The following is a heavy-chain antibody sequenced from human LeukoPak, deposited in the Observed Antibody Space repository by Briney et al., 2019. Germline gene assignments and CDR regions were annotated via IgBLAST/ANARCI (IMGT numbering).Heavy chain of an antibody. CDR1: GFAFSSYG. D-gene: IGHD3-16*02. CDR3: AKGEYDYVWGSYRQLPDY. J-gene: IGHJ4*02. CDR2: ISYDGSNK. Sequence: GRSLRLSCAASGFAFSSYGMHWVRQAPGKGLEWVAVISYDGSNKYYADYVKGRFTISRDNSKNTLYLQMNSLRAEDTAVYYCAKGEYDYVWGSYRQLPDYWGQGTLVTVSS. V-gene: IGHV3-30*18.